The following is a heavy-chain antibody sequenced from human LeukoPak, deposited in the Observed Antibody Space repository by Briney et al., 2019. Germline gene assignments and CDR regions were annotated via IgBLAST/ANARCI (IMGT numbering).Heavy chain of an antibody. D-gene: IGHD6-19*01. Sequence: GGSLRLSCAASGFTFSSYAMNWVRQAPGKGLEWVSAIRGNGGTTYYADSVKGRFTISRDNSKNTLYLQMNCLRAEDTAVYYCASGSSGWYESSFDYWDQGTLVTVSS. CDR2: IRGNGGTT. V-gene: IGHV3-23*01. CDR1: GFTFSSYA. J-gene: IGHJ4*02. CDR3: ASGSSGWYESSFDY.